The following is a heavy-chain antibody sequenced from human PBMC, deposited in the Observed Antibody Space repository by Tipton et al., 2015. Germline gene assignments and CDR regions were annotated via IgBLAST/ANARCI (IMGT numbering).Heavy chain of an antibody. CDR2: MYYSGST. Sequence: TLSLTCTVSGGSIANSRYSWGWVRQPPGKGLEYIGSMYYSGSTYYNPSLKSRVTISLDTSKNQFSLKLNSVTAADTAVYYCARGLLLWFGMTDYWGQGTLVTVSS. CDR1: GGSIANSRYS. J-gene: IGHJ4*02. CDR3: ARGLLLWFGMTDY. V-gene: IGHV4-39*07. D-gene: IGHD3-10*01.